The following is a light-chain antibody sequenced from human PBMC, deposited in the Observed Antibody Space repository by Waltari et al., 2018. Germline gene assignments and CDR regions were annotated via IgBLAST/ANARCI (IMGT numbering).Light chain of an antibody. Sequence: QPVLTQPPSVSGAPGQRVTISCTGSRSNIGAGYDVHGYQQPPGTAPKLLMYGNSNRPSGVPDRFSGSKSGTSASLAITGLQAEDEADYYCQSYDSSLSGSRVFGGGTKLTVL. CDR2: GNS. J-gene: IGLJ2*01. V-gene: IGLV1-40*01. CDR3: QSYDSSLSGSRV. CDR1: RSNIGAGYD.